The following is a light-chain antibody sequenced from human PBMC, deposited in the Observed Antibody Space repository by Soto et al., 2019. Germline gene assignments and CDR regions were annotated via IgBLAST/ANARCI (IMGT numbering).Light chain of an antibody. Sequence: QSVLTQPPSVSGAPGQRVTISCTGSSSNIGAGYDVHWYQQLPGTAPKLLIYGNSNRPSGVPDRFSGSKSGTSASLAITGLQAEDAAYYYCQSYDSSLSGSVFGGGTKVTVL. J-gene: IGLJ3*02. V-gene: IGLV1-40*01. CDR2: GNS. CDR3: QSYDSSLSGSV. CDR1: SSNIGAGYD.